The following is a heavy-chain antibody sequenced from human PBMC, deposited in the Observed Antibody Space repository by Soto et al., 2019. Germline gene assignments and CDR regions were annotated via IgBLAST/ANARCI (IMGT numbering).Heavy chain of an antibody. V-gene: IGHV3-30-3*01. CDR2: ISYDGSNK. J-gene: IGHJ4*02. CDR1: GFTFSSYA. D-gene: IGHD6-19*01. CDR3: ARDWHRGIAVAGQFDY. Sequence: QVQLVESGGGVVQPGRSLRLSCAASGFTFSSYAMHWVRQAPGKGLEWVAVISYDGSNKYYADSVKGRFTISRDNSKNTLYLQMNSLRAEDTAVYYCARDWHRGIAVAGQFDYWGQGTLVTVSS.